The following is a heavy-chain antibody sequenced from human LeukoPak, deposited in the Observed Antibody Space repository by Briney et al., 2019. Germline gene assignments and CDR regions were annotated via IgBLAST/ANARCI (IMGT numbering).Heavy chain of an antibody. D-gene: IGHD6-19*01. J-gene: IGHJ4*02. CDR1: GGSFSGYY. CDR2: ISHSGST. Sequence: SETLSLTCAVYGGSFSGYYWSWIRQPPGKGLEWIGEISHSGSTNYNPSLKSRVTISVDTSKNQFSLKLSSVTAADTAVYYCARLRYSSGWYRFDYWGQGTLVTVSS. V-gene: IGHV4-34*01. CDR3: ARLRYSSGWYRFDY.